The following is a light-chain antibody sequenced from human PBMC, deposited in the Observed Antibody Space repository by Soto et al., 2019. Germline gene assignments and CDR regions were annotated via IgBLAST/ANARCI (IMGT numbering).Light chain of an antibody. CDR2: ATS. V-gene: IGKV3-15*01. CDR3: QHYNSWPRT. J-gene: IGKJ4*01. CDR1: QSVSSN. Sequence: EIVMTQSPATLSVSPGERASLSCRASQSVSSNLAWYQQKPGQTPRLLIYATSTRATGIPARFSGSGSGTEFTLTISSLQSEDFAGYYCQHYNSWPRTFGGGTNVDIK.